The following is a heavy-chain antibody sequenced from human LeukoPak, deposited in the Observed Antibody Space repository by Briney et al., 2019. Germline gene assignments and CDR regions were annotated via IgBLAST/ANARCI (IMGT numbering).Heavy chain of an antibody. Sequence: GGSLRLSCAASGFTFSNYAMSWVRQAPGKGLEWVSAISGSGGNTYYADSVKGRFTISRDNSKTTLYLQMNSLRAEDTAVYYCATRPYYYDSSGYSEAYWGQGTLVTVSS. CDR3: ATRPYYYDSSGYSEAY. D-gene: IGHD3-22*01. CDR2: ISGSGGNT. CDR1: GFTFSNYA. J-gene: IGHJ4*02. V-gene: IGHV3-23*01.